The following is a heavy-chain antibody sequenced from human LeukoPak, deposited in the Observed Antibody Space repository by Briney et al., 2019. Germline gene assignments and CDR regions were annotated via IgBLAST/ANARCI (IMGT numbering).Heavy chain of an antibody. V-gene: IGHV3-13*01. CDR3: ARERVHGDSFGWYFDL. J-gene: IGHJ2*01. D-gene: IGHD4-17*01. Sequence: PGGSLRLSCAASGFTLGSYDMHWVRQATGKGLEWVSAIGTGGDTSYTGSVRGRFTIPRENAKNSLNLQMNSLTAGDTAVYYCARERVHGDSFGWYFDLWGRGTLVTVS. CDR1: GFTLGSYD. CDR2: IGTGGDT.